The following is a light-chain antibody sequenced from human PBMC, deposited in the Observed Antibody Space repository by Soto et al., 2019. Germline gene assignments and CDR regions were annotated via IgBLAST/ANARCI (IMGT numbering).Light chain of an antibody. Sequence: EIVLTQSPATLSLSPGDRATLSCRASQSVSSSYLAWYQQKPGQAPRLLIYGVSSRATGVPVSFSGSGSGTDFTLTISGLEPADLGVYYCQQRHNWPITFGQGTRLEIK. V-gene: IGKV3D-20*02. J-gene: IGKJ5*01. CDR2: GVS. CDR3: QQRHNWPIT. CDR1: QSVSSSY.